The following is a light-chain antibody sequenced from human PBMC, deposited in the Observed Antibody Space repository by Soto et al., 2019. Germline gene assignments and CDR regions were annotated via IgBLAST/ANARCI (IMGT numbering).Light chain of an antibody. J-gene: IGKJ4*01. CDR1: QGIGVT. CDR2: DTS. CDR3: QRYNNWPLT. V-gene: IGKV3-15*01. Sequence: EVVMTQSPATLSVSPGEGATLSCRASQGIGVTLAWYQHKPGQTPRLLIYDTSTRATGVPARFSGSRSGTEFTLTINSLQSEDFAVYYCQRYNNWPLTFGGGTKVDIK.